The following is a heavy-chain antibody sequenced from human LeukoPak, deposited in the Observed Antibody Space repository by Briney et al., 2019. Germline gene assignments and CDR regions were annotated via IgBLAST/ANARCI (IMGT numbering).Heavy chain of an antibody. CDR2: IYYSGST. Sequence: KASETLSLTCTVSGGSISSYYWSWIRQPPGKGLEWIGSIYYSGSTYYNPSLKSRVTISVDTSKNQFSLKLSSVTAADTAVYYCARVGQLGSEGAFDIWGQGTMVTVSS. CDR1: GGSISSYY. J-gene: IGHJ3*02. V-gene: IGHV4-59*12. D-gene: IGHD6-6*01. CDR3: ARVGQLGSEGAFDI.